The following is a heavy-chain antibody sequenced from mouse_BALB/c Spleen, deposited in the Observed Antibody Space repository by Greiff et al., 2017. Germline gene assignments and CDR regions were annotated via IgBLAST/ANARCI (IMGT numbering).Heavy chain of an antibody. CDR1: GYTFTDYE. J-gene: IGHJ2*01. CDR3: TRGGYGNYEGFDY. D-gene: IGHD2-1*01. CDR2: IDPETGGT. Sequence: QVQLQQSGAELVRPGASVTLSCKASGYTFTDYEMHWVKQTPVHGLEWIGAIDPETGGTAYNQKFKGKATLTADKSSSTAYMELRSLTSEDSAVYYCTRGGYGNYEGFDYWGQGTTLTVSS. V-gene: IGHV1-15*01.